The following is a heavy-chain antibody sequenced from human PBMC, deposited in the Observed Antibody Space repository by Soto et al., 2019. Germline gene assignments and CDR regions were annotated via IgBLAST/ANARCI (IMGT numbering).Heavy chain of an antibody. J-gene: IGHJ5*02. CDR1: GGTFSSYT. D-gene: IGHD3-3*01. Sequence: KVSCKASGGTFSSYTISWVRQAPGQGLEWMGRIIPILGIANYAQKFQGRVTITADKSTSTAYMELSSLRSEDTAVYYCARDTVYDFHWFDPWGQGTLVTVSS. CDR2: IIPILGIA. CDR3: ARDTVYDFHWFDP. V-gene: IGHV1-69*04.